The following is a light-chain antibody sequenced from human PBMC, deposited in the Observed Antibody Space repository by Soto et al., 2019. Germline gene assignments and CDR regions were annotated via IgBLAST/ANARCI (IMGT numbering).Light chain of an antibody. J-gene: IGKJ1*01. CDR2: GAS. CDR3: QQYHIWPPWT. CDR1: QSIRGN. Sequence: EIVMTQSPDTLSVSPGEGATLSCRVSQSIRGNLAWYQQRPGQAPRLLMFGASTRADGIPARFTGSGSGTEFTLTISSLQSEDFAVYYCQQYHIWPPWTSGQGTKVELK. V-gene: IGKV3-15*01.